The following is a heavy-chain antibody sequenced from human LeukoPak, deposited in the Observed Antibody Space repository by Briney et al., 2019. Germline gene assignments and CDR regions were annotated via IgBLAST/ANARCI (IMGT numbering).Heavy chain of an antibody. V-gene: IGHV1-3*01. Sequence: ASVKVSCKVSGYTFTSYAMHWVRQAPGQRLEWMGWINAGNGNTKYSQKFQGRVTITRDTSASTAYMGLSSLRSEDTAVYYCARVPITMVRGVIMGGFDYWGQGTLVTVSS. D-gene: IGHD3-10*01. CDR2: INAGNGNT. CDR3: ARVPITMVRGVIMGGFDY. J-gene: IGHJ4*02. CDR1: GYTFTSYA.